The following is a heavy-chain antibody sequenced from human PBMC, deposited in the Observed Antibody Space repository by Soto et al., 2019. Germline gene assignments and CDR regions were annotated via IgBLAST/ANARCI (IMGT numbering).Heavy chain of an antibody. CDR1: GGSISSGDYY. D-gene: IGHD2-2*01. CDR2: IYYSRST. J-gene: IGHJ4*02. CDR3: ASDEKGYAFDY. Sequence: QVQLQESGPGLVKPSQTLSLTCTVSGGSISSGDYYWSWIRQPPGKGLEWIGYIYYSRSTYYNPSLTRRVTISVDTPKHHFSLKLSSVTAADTAVYYCASDEKGYAFDYWGQGSLVTVSS. V-gene: IGHV4-30-4*01.